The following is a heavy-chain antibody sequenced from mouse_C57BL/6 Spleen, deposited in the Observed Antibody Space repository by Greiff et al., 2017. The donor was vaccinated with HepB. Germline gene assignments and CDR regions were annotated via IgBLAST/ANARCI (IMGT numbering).Heavy chain of an antibody. CDR3: ARSTTVVGDWFAY. CDR2: IYPRSGNT. CDR1: GYTFTSYG. Sequence: QVQLQQSGAELARPGASVKLSCKASGYTFTSYGISWVKQRTGQGLEWIGEIYPRSGNTYYNEKFKGKATLTADKSSSTAYMELRSLTSEDSAVYFCARSTTVVGDWFAYWGQGTLVTVSA. D-gene: IGHD1-1*01. J-gene: IGHJ3*01. V-gene: IGHV1-81*01.